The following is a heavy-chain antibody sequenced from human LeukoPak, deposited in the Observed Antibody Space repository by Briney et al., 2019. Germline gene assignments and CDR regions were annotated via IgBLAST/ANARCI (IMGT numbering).Heavy chain of an antibody. D-gene: IGHD2-21*02. Sequence: ASVKVSCKASGYTFTGYYMHWVRQAPGQGLEWMGWINPNSGGTNYAQKFQGWVTMTRDTSISTAYMELSRLRSDDTAVYYCARVHGGDTNWFDPWGQGTLVTVSS. J-gene: IGHJ5*02. CDR1: GYTFTGYY. CDR2: INPNSGGT. V-gene: IGHV1-2*04. CDR3: ARVHGGDTNWFDP.